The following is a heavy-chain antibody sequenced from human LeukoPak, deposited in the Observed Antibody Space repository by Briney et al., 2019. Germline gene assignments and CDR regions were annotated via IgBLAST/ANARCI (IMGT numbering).Heavy chain of an antibody. D-gene: IGHD2-21*02. Sequence: SETLSLTCTASGASISSYYWSWIRQPPGKGLEWIGYIFYYGSTNYNPPLKSRVTISVDTSKNQFPLKLKSVTAADTAVYYCARGRGDFIIFDYWGQGTLVTVSS. CDR1: GASISSYY. V-gene: IGHV4-59*01. CDR3: ARGRGDFIIFDY. J-gene: IGHJ4*02. CDR2: IFYYGST.